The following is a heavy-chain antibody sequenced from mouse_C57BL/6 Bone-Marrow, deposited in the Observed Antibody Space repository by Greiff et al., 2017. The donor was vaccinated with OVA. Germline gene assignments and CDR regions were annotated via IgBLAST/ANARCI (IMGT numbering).Heavy chain of an antibody. CDR1: GYTFTDYE. J-gene: IGHJ4*01. Sequence: VQLQQSRAELVRPGASVTLSCKASGYTFTDYEMHWVKQTPVHGLEWIGAIDPETGGTAYNQKFKGKAILTADKSSSTAYMELRSLTSEDSAVYYCTRGYSNYYAMDYWGQGTSVTVSS. CDR3: TRGYSNYYAMDY. CDR2: IDPETGGT. V-gene: IGHV1-15*01. D-gene: IGHD2-5*01.